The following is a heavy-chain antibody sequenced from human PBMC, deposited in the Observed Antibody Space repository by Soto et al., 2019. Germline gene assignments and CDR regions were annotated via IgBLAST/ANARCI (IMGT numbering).Heavy chain of an antibody. CDR3: VRGKVNFDF. CDR1: NYSISSGYH. J-gene: IGHJ4*02. V-gene: IGHV4-38-2*02. CDR2: IYQSGNT. Sequence: SETLSLTCIVSNYSISSGYHLGWIRQPPGKGLEGIGTIYQSGNTYQNPSLKSRVILSIDTSKNQFSLNLRNVTAADTAVYYCVRGKVNFDFWGKGILVTVSS.